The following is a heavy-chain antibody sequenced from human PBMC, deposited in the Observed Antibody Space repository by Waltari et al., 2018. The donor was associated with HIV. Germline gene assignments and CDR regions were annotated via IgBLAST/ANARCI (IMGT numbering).Heavy chain of an antibody. CDR3: ARVPDRSGYQRYAMDV. J-gene: IGHJ6*02. Sequence: QAQLVQSGAEVKKPGSSLKVSCKPSGGPVSRPHIRLVRQAPGQGLEWMGAIIPLFGEANYAQKFQGRLTITADESTSTAYMELSSLRSEDTAVYYCARVPDRSGYQRYAMDVWGQGTTVTVS. V-gene: IGHV1-69*01. D-gene: IGHD3-22*01. CDR2: IIPLFGEA. CDR1: GGPVSRPH.